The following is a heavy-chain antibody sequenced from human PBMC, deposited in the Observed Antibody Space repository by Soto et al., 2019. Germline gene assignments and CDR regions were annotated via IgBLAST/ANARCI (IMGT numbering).Heavy chain of an antibody. J-gene: IGHJ4*02. CDR3: ARGGRYSYGYDY. CDR2: IYYSGRT. V-gene: IGHV4-31*03. D-gene: IGHD5-18*01. CDR1: GGSISSGGYY. Sequence: QVQLQESGPGLVKPSQTLSLTCTVSGGSISSGGYYWSWIRQHPGKGLEWIGYIYYSGRTYYNPSLKSRVTILVDTSKSQFSLKLSSVTAADTAVYYCARGGRYSYGYDYWGQGTLVTVSS.